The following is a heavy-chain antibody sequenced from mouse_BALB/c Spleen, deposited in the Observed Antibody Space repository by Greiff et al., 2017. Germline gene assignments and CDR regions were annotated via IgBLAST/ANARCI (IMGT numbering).Heavy chain of an antibody. CDR3: ARSPRGYAMDY. D-gene: IGHD6-1*01. Sequence: QVQLQQSGAELARPGASVMLSCKASGYTFTSYWMQWVKQRPGQGLEWIGAIYPGDGDTRYTQKFKGKATLTADKSSSTAYMQLSSLASEDSAVYYCARSPRGYAMDYWGQGTSVTVSS. CDR2: IYPGDGDT. CDR1: GYTFTSYW. J-gene: IGHJ4*01. V-gene: IGHV1-87*01.